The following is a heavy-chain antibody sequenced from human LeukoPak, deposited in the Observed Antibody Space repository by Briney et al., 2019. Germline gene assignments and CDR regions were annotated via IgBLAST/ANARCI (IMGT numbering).Heavy chain of an antibody. CDR2: ISSSGSTI. J-gene: IGHJ6*04. D-gene: IGHD3-10*02. Sequence: GGSLRLSCSASAFTFSDYTMIWVRQAPGKGLEWVSYISSSGSTIYYADSVKGRFTISRDNAKNSLYLQMNSLRAEDTAVYYCAELGITMIGGVWGKGTTVTISS. V-gene: IGHV3-48*04. CDR1: AFTFSDYT. CDR3: AELGITMIGGV.